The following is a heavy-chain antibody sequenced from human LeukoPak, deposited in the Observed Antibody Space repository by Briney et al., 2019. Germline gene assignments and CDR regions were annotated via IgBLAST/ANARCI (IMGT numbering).Heavy chain of an antibody. V-gene: IGHV3-23*01. J-gene: IGHJ4*02. CDR1: GFTFSSYA. CDR2: ISGSGGST. Sequence: GGSLRLSCAASGFTFSSYAMHWVRQAPGKGLEWVSAISGSGGSTYYADSVKGRFTISRDNSKNTLYLQMNSLRAEDTAVYYCAKDPIGRVVSHIDYWGQGTLVTVSS. D-gene: IGHD3-3*01. CDR3: AKDPIGRVVSHIDY.